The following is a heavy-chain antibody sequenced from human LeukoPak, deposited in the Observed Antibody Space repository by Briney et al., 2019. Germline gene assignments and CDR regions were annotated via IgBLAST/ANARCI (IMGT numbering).Heavy chain of an antibody. D-gene: IGHD3-10*01. CDR3: ARDSGSGSYYSPPYFDY. J-gene: IGHJ4*02. CDR1: GGSISSYC. Sequence: SETLSLTCTVSGGSISSYCWSWIRQPAGKGLQWIGRIYTSGSTNYNPSLKSRVTMSVDTSKNQFSLKLSSVTAADTAVYYCARDSGSGSYYSPPYFDYWGQGTLVTVSS. CDR2: IYTSGST. V-gene: IGHV4-4*07.